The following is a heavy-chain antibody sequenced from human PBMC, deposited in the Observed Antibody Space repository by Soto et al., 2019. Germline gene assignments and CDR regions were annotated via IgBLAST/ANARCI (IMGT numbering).Heavy chain of an antibody. V-gene: IGHV1-18*01. CDR2: ISAYNGNT. Sequence: QVQLVQSGAEVKKPGASVKVSCKASGYTFTSYGISWVRQAPGQGLEWLGWISAYNGNTTYAQKLQGRVNMTTDTSTRKADMELRSLRSDDTAVYYCARGRLSAIEAAASFDYWGQGTLVTVSS. CDR3: ARGRLSAIEAAASFDY. J-gene: IGHJ4*02. CDR1: GYTFTSYG. D-gene: IGHD6-13*01.